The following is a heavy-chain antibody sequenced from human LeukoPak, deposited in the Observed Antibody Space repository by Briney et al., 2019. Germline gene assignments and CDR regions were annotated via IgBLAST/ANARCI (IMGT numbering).Heavy chain of an antibody. J-gene: IGHJ4*02. CDR2: IYYSGST. CDR3: ARVKDFWSGYLNY. Sequence: SETLSLTCSVSGGSIMSSSYYWGWIRQPPGKGLGWIGSIYYSGSTYYNPSLRSRVTISVDTSKNQFSLKLSSVTAADTAVYYCARVKDFWSGYLNYWGQGTLVTVSS. V-gene: IGHV4-39*07. CDR1: GGSIMSSSYY. D-gene: IGHD3-3*01.